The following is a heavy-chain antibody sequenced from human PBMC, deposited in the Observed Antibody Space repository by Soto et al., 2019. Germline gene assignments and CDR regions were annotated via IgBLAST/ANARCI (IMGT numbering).Heavy chain of an antibody. CDR3: ARRSSGWYFDY. D-gene: IGHD6-19*01. CDR2: ISGSGGST. CDR1: GFTFSIYG. Sequence: PGGSLRLSCAASGFTFSIYGMHWVRQAPGKGLEWVSVISGSGGSTYYADSVKGRFTISRDNSKNTLYLQMNSLRAEDTAVYYCARRSSGWYFDYWGQGTLVTVSS. J-gene: IGHJ4*02. V-gene: IGHV3-23*01.